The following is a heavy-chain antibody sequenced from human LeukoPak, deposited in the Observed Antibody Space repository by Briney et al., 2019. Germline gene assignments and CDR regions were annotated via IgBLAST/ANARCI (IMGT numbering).Heavy chain of an antibody. V-gene: IGHV4-39*01. CDR2: IYYSGST. D-gene: IGHD3-22*01. Sequence: SETLSLSCTVSGGSIGSSSIYWGWIRQPPGKGLEWIGSIYYSGSTYYNPSLKSRVTISVDTSKNQFSLKLSSVTAADTAVYYCARLGLSYYYDSSGNYSTHFDYWGHGTLVTVSS. J-gene: IGHJ4*01. CDR3: ARLGLSYYYDSSGNYSTHFDY. CDR1: GGSIGSSSIY.